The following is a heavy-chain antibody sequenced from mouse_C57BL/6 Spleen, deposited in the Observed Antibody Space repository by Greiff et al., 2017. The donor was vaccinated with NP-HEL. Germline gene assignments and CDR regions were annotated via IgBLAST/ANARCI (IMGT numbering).Heavy chain of an antibody. CDR2: ISSGSSNI. CDR1: GFTFSDYG. D-gene: IGHD2-2*01. Sequence: EVQVVESGGGLVKPGGSLKLSCAASGFTFSDYGMHWVRQAPEKGLEWVAYISSGSSNIYYADTVKGRFTISRDNAKNTMCLQMTSLRSEDTAMYYCARDGYDPWFAYWGQVTLVTVSA. J-gene: IGHJ3*01. CDR3: ARDGYDPWFAY. V-gene: IGHV5-17*01.